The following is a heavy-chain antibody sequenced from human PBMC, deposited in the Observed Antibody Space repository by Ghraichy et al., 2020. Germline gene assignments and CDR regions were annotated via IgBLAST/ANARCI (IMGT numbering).Heavy chain of an antibody. D-gene: IGHD6-19*01. V-gene: IGHV2-70*01. CDR2: IDWDDDK. CDR3: ARPTLLYSSAGYHFDY. Sequence: SGPTLVKPTQTLTLTCTFSGFSLSTSEMCVSWIRQPPGKALEWLALIDWDDDKYYSTSLKTRLTISKDTSKNQVVLTMTNMDPVDTATYYCARPTLLYSSAGYHFDYWGQGALVTVSS. J-gene: IGHJ4*02. CDR1: GFSLSTSEMC.